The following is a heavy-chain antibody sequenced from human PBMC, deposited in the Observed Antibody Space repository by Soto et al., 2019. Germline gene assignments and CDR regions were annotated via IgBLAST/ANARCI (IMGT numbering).Heavy chain of an antibody. V-gene: IGHV4-34*01. Sequence: QVQLQQWGAGLLKPSETLSLTCDVSGGSLSDYFWSWIRQPPGMALEWIGEINHLGSINYNPSLKSRVTMSVDTSKNQFSLTLNSVTAADTATYYCARGGISHWAYFYYMDVWDRGITVTVSS. J-gene: IGHJ6*03. CDR2: INHLGSI. D-gene: IGHD2-21*01. CDR3: ARGGISHWAYFYYMDV. CDR1: GGSLSDYF.